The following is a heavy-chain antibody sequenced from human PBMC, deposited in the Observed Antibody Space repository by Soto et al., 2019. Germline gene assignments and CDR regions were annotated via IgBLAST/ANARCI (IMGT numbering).Heavy chain of an antibody. CDR1: GFTISSNA. CDR3: ARDDYYDSSGYYRPHDAFDI. Sequence: EVQLLESGGGLVQPGGSLRLSCAASGFTISSNAMYWVRQAPGKGLEWVSGISDRGDTTHYADSVKGRFTISRDTSKNTLYLQLNTLRADDTAVYYCARDDYYDSSGYYRPHDAFDIWGQGTMVTVSS. J-gene: IGHJ3*02. CDR2: ISDRGDTT. V-gene: IGHV3-23*01. D-gene: IGHD3-22*01.